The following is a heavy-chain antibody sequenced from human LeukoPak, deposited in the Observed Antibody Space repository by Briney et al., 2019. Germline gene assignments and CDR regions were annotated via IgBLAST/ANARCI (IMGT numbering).Heavy chain of an antibody. D-gene: IGHD2-2*01. V-gene: IGHV1-3*01. J-gene: IGHJ5*02. CDR2: INAGNGNT. CDR1: GYTFTSYA. CDR3: ARDEATPDIVVVPAGLDP. Sequence: ASVKVSCKASGYTFTSYAMHWVRQAPGQRLEWMGWINAGNGNTKYSQKFQGRVTITRDTSASTAYMELSSLRSEDTAVYYCARDEATPDIVVVPAGLDPWGQGTLVTVSS.